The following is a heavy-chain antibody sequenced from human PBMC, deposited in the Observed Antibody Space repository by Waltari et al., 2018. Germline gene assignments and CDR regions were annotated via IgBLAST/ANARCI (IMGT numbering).Heavy chain of an antibody. CDR2: ISGSGAAI. CDR1: GFTFRSYA. V-gene: IGHV3-23*01. Sequence: EVPLLESGGGLVQPGGSLRLSCAASGFTFRSYAMSWVRQAPGKGLEWVSSISGSGAAIYYADSVKGRFTISRDNSKNTLYLQMISLRAEDTAVYYCAEAGLYVRDYYYDYSMGVWGQGTTVTVSS. D-gene: IGHD3-16*01. CDR3: AEAGLYVRDYYYDYSMGV. J-gene: IGHJ6*02.